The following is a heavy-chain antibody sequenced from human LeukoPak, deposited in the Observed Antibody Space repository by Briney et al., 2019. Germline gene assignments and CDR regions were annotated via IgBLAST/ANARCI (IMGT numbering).Heavy chain of an antibody. CDR1: GFIFRTYA. CDR2: ISTSGDRT. V-gene: IGHV3-23*01. J-gene: IGHJ4*02. Sequence: PGGSLRLSCAASGFIFRTYAMTWVRQAPGKGLEWVSGISTSGDRTYYADSVKGRFTISRDNSKNTLYLQMNSLRAEDTAEYYCARSAVGTSCCTAVDYWGQGTLVTVSS. CDR3: ARSAVGTSCCTAVDY. D-gene: IGHD1-26*01.